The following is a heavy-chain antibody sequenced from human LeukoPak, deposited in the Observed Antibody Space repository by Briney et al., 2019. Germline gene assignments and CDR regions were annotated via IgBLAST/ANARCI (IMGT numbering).Heavy chain of an antibody. Sequence: GGSRRLSCAASGFTFSSYGMHWVRQAPGKGLEWVAVIWYDGSNKYYADSVKGRFTISRDNSKNTLYLQMNSLRAEDTAVYYCARDRGIAAPYYYYYMDVWGKGTTLSVS. CDR2: IWYDGSNK. CDR3: ARDRGIAAPYYYYYMDV. V-gene: IGHV3-33*01. CDR1: GFTFSSYG. J-gene: IGHJ6*03. D-gene: IGHD6-13*01.